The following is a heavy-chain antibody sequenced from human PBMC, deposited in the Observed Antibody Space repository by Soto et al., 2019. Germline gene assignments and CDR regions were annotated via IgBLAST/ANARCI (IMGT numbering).Heavy chain of an antibody. CDR3: ARDLACSSTSRYSGEVF. CDR1: GFTFSSYW. Sequence: VQLVESGGGLVQPGGSLRLSCAASGFTFSSYWMHWVRQAPGKGLVCVSRINSDGSSTSYADSVKGRFTISRDNAKNTLYLQMNSLRAEDTAVYYCARDLACSSTSRYSGEVFRGQGTLVTVSS. V-gene: IGHV3-74*01. J-gene: IGHJ4*02. CDR2: INSDGSST. D-gene: IGHD2-2*01.